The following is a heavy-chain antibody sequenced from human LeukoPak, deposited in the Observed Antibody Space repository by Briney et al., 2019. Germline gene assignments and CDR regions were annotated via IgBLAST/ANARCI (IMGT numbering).Heavy chain of an antibody. CDR3: ARGLTGTTSFDI. D-gene: IGHD1-1*01. J-gene: IGHJ3*02. Sequence: PSETLSLTCAVYGGSFSGYYWSWIRQPPGKGLEWIGEINHSGSTNYNPSLKSRVTIPVDTSKNQFSLKLSSVTAADTAVYYCARGLTGTTSFDIWGQGTMVTVSS. CDR2: INHSGST. CDR1: GGSFSGYY. V-gene: IGHV4-34*01.